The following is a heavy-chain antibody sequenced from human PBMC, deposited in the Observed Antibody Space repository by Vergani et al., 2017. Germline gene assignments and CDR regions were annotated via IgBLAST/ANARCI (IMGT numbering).Heavy chain of an antibody. J-gene: IGHJ6*03. Sequence: EVQLVESGGGLVQPGGSLRLSCAASGFTVSSNYMSWVRQAPGKGLEWVSVIYSGGSTYYADSVKGRFTISRHNSKNTLYLQMNSLRAEDTAVYYCARDRAVVVPAGGHRGPPYYMDVWGKGP. CDR2: IYSGGST. V-gene: IGHV3-53*04. D-gene: IGHD2-2*01. CDR3: ARDRAVVVPAGGHRGPPYYMDV. CDR1: GFTVSSNY.